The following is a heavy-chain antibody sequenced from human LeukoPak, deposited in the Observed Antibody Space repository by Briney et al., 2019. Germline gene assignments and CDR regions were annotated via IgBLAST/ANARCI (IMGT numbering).Heavy chain of an antibody. Sequence: TGGSLRLSCAAPGFTFSSYWMHWVRQAPGKGLVWVSRINGDGSTTSYADSVKGRFTISRDNARNTLYLQMNSLRAEDTAVYYCARDLDFWSGYSDYWGQGTLVTVSS. D-gene: IGHD3-3*01. CDR2: INGDGSTT. CDR3: ARDLDFWSGYSDY. J-gene: IGHJ4*02. CDR1: GFTFSSYW. V-gene: IGHV3-74*01.